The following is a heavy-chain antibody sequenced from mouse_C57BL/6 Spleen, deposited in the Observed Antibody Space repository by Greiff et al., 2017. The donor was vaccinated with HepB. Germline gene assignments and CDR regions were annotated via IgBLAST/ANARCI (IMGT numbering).Heavy chain of an antibody. CDR3: ARWGDGYGFAY. Sequence: QVQLQQPGAELVKPGASVKLSCKASGYTFTSYWMHWVKQRPGQGLEWIGMIHPNSGSTNYNEKFKSKATLTVDKSSSTAYMQLSSLTSEDSAVYYCARWGDGYGFAYWGQGTLVTVSA. CDR2: IHPNSGST. V-gene: IGHV1-64*01. D-gene: IGHD2-3*01. J-gene: IGHJ3*01. CDR1: GYTFTSYW.